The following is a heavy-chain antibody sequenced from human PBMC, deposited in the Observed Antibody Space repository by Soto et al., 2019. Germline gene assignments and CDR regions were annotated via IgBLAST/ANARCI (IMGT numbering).Heavy chain of an antibody. CDR2: IYYSGST. J-gene: IGHJ4*02. D-gene: IGHD3-16*02. CDR3: ASLHLGELSLGY. V-gene: IGHV4-59*08. CDR1: GGSISSYY. Sequence: SETLSLTCTVSGGSISSYYWSWIRQPPGKGLEWIGYIYYSGSTNYNPSLKSRVTISVDTSKNQFSLKLSSVTAADTAVYYCASLHLGELSLGYWGQGTLVTVSS.